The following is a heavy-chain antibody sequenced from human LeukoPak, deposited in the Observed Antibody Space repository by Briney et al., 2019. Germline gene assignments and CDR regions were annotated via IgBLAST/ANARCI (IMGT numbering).Heavy chain of an antibody. Sequence: PGGSLRLSCAASGFTFSSYGMHWVRQAPGKGLEWVAFIRYDGSNKYYADSVKGRFTISRDNSKNTLYLQMNSLRAEDTAVYYCAKDLPDYDFWSGYSTFDYWGQGTLVTVSS. CDR2: IRYDGSNK. V-gene: IGHV3-30*02. CDR1: GFTFSSYG. CDR3: AKDLPDYDFWSGYSTFDY. J-gene: IGHJ4*02. D-gene: IGHD3-3*01.